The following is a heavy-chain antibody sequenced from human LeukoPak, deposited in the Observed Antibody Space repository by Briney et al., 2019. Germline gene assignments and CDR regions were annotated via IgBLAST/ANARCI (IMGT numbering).Heavy chain of an antibody. J-gene: IGHJ6*04. CDR1: GFTFSSYW. V-gene: IGHV3-7*03. CDR2: IKKDGSEK. Sequence: GGSLRLSCAASGFTFSSYWMSWGRQAPGKGLEWVASIKKDGSEKNYVDSVKGRFTISRDNAKNSLYLQMNSLRAEDTAIYYCARQRMVDVWGKGTTVIVSS. CDR3: ARQRMVDV. D-gene: IGHD2-15*01.